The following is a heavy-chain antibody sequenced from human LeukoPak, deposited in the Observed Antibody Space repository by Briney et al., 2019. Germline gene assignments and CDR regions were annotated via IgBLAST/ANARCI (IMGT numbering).Heavy chain of an antibody. J-gene: IGHJ3*02. CDR1: GFTFSSYG. Sequence: PGGSLRLSCAASGFTFSSYGMSWVRQAPGKGLEWVSAISGSGGSTYYADSVKGRFTISRDNAKNSLYLQMNSLRAEDTAVYYCARALLYNWNRHDAFDIWGQGTMVTVSS. D-gene: IGHD1-20*01. CDR2: ISGSGGST. V-gene: IGHV3-23*01. CDR3: ARALLYNWNRHDAFDI.